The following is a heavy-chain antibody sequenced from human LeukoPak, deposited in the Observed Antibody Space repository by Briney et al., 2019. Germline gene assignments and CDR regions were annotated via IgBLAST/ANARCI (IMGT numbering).Heavy chain of an antibody. CDR2: ITNDGSST. D-gene: IGHD5-24*01. J-gene: IGHJ4*02. CDR3: ARDLGMDTID. V-gene: IGHV3-74*01. Sequence: GGSLRLSCAASGFTFSSYWMRWVRQAPGKGLVWVSRITNDGSSTSYADSVKGRFTISRDNDKNTLYLQMNSLRAEDQAVYYCARDLGMDTIDWGQGTLVTVSP. CDR1: GFTFSSYW.